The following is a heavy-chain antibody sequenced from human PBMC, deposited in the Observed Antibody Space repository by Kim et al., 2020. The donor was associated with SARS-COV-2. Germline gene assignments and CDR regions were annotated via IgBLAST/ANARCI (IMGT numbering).Heavy chain of an antibody. CDR2: ISSSSSYI. J-gene: IGHJ4*02. Sequence: GGSLRLSCAASGFTFSSYSMNWVRQAPGKGLEWVSSISSSSSYIYYADSVKGRFTISRDNAKNSLYLQMNSLRAEDTAVYYCARDAPLIAAAGTDFDYWGQGTLVTVSS. CDR1: GFTFSSYS. CDR3: ARDAPLIAAAGTDFDY. V-gene: IGHV3-21*04. D-gene: IGHD6-13*01.